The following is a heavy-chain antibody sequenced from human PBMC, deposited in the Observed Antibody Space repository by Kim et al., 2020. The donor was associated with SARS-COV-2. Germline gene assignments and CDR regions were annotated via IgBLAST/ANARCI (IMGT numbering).Heavy chain of an antibody. Sequence: SETLSLTCAVYGGSFSGYYWSWIRQPPGKGLEWIGEINHSGSTNYNPSLKSRVTISVDTSKNQFSLKLSSVTAADTAVYYCAREVGAAEVYYFDYWGQGTLVTVSS. J-gene: IGHJ4*02. V-gene: IGHV4-34*01. D-gene: IGHD1-26*01. CDR3: AREVGAAEVYYFDY. CDR2: INHSGST. CDR1: GGSFSGYY.